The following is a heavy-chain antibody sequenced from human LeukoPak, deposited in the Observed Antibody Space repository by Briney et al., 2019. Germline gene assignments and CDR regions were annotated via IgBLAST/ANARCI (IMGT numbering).Heavy chain of an antibody. CDR3: AGSLAYCGGDCRLGDY. CDR1: GFTFSSYW. CDR2: IKQDGSEK. D-gene: IGHD2-21*02. Sequence: PGGSLRLSCAASGFTFSSYWMNWARQAPGKGLEWVANIKQDGSEKYYVDSVKGRFTISRDNSKNTLYLQMNSLRAEDTAVYYCAGSLAYCGGDCRLGDYWGQGTLVTVSS. V-gene: IGHV3-7*01. J-gene: IGHJ4*02.